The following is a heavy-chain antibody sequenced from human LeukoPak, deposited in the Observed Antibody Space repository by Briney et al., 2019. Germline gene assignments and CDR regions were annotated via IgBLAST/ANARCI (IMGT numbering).Heavy chain of an antibody. CDR2: IKQDGSEK. CDR3: ARNQWLDFDAFDI. D-gene: IGHD6-19*01. CDR1: GFTSSGYW. V-gene: IGHV3-7*01. J-gene: IGHJ3*02. Sequence: PGGSLRLSCVVSGFTSSGYWMSWVRQAPGKGLEWVANIKQDGSEKYYVDFVKGRFTISRDNAKNSLYLQLNSLRAEDMAVYYCARNQWLDFDAFDIWGQGTMVTVSS.